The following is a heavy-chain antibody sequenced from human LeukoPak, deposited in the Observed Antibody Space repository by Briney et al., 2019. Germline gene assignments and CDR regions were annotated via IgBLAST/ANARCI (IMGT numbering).Heavy chain of an antibody. V-gene: IGHV3-7*01. CDR1: GFTFSHYW. Sequence: GGSLRLSCAASGFTFSHYWMAWVRQAPGKGLEWVAQINQDGSEEYYMDSVKARFTISRDNAKNSVFLQMNSLRAEDTAVYYCVRDGGVSGYDLLDYWGQGTLVTVSS. J-gene: IGHJ4*02. CDR2: INQDGSEE. CDR3: VRDGGVSGYDLLDY. D-gene: IGHD5-12*01.